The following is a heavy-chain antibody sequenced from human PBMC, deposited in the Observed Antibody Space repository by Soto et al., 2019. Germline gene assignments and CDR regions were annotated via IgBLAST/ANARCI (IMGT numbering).Heavy chain of an antibody. Sequence: PGESLKIYCKGSGYSFTSYSICWVRQMPVKGLEWMGIIYPGDSDTRYSPSFQGHVTISAEKSISTAYLQWSSLKASDTAMYYCTSIPSIGWYSRSYGTTYHYYYGMDLWCQ. CDR3: TSIPSIGWYSRSYGTTYHYYYGMDL. V-gene: IGHV5-51*01. CDR1: GYSFTSYS. J-gene: IGHJ6*02. D-gene: IGHD6-13*01. CDR2: IYPGDSDT.